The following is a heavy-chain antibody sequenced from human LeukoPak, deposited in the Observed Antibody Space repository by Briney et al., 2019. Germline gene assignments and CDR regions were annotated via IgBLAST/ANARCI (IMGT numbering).Heavy chain of an antibody. CDR3: AKLYNDYGDENFDY. Sequence: GGSLRLSCAASGSTFSSYVMSWVRQAPGKGLEWVSAIGGDGGSTYYADSVKGRFTFSRDTSKNTLYLQMNSLRAEDTALYYCAKLYNDYGDENFDYWGQGTLVTVSS. CDR2: IGGDGGST. J-gene: IGHJ4*02. V-gene: IGHV3-23*01. CDR1: GSTFSSYV. D-gene: IGHD4-17*01.